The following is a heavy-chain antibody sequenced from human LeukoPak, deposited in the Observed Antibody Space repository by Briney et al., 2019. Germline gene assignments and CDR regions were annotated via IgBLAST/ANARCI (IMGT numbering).Heavy chain of an antibody. CDR2: ISAYNGNT. J-gene: IGHJ6*02. D-gene: IGHD4-17*01. CDR3: AKTVTTNYYYGMDV. Sequence: ASVKVSCKGSGYTFTSYGISWVRQAPGQGLEWMGWISAYNGNTNYAQKLQGRVTMTTDTSTSTAYMELRSLRSDDTAVYYCAKTVTTNYYYGMDVWGQGTTVTVSS. CDR1: GYTFTSYG. V-gene: IGHV1-18*01.